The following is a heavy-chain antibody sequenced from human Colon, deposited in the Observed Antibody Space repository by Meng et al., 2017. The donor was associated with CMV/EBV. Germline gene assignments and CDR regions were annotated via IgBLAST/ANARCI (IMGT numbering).Heavy chain of an antibody. Sequence: QVQLRGAGQGLVKPSETLSLTCTVPGGSISGHYWTWIRRPAGEGLQWLGRIYSNGRIDENYSLRSRVTISVDTSKNQLSLRLTSVTAADTAVYYCGRAGARGVPIDVWGRGTLVTVSS. D-gene: IGHD3-10*01. CDR1: GGSISGHY. V-gene: IGHV4-4*07. J-gene: IGHJ1*01. CDR3: GRAGARGVPIDV. CDR2: IYSNGRI.